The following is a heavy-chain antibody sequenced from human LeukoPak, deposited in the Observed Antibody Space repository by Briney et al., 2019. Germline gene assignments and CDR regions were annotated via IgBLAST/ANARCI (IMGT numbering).Heavy chain of an antibody. Sequence: ASVKVSCKASGYTFTGYYMHWVRQAPGQGLEWMGWINPNSGGANYAQKFQGRVTMTRDTSISTAYMELSRLRFDDTAVYYCARPGDSSGPKYFQHGAQGTRVTVSS. CDR1: GYTFTGYY. CDR2: INPNSGGA. CDR3: ARPGDSSGPKYFQH. D-gene: IGHD3-22*01. J-gene: IGHJ1*01. V-gene: IGHV1-2*02.